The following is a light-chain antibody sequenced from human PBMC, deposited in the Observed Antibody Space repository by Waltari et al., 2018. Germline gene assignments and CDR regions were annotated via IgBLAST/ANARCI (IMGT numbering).Light chain of an antibody. CDR1: SSDVGGYNF. CDR2: DAN. CDR3: CSYAGSYNWV. Sequence: QSALTQPRPVSGSPGTPVHISCTGTSSDVGGYNFVSWYQQHPGKAPQLMIYDANRRPSVVPDRFSGYKSCNTASLTVSGLQAEDEADYYCCSYAGSYNWVFGGGTTLTVL. J-gene: IGLJ2*01. V-gene: IGLV2-11*01.